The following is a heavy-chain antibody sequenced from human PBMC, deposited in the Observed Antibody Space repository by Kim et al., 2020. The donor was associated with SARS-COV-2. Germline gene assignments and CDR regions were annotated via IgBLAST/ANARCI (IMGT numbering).Heavy chain of an antibody. CDR2: ISGYNGNA. D-gene: IGHD2-8*01. Sequence: ASVKVSCKTSGYTFTNYGFNWVRQAPGQGLEWMGWISGYNGNAKYAQKFQGRVTMTTDTSTSTAYMELRSLRSDDTAVYYCARLYCTTTICYHGGDYWGQGTLVTVSS. CDR3: ARLYCTTTICYHGGDY. CDR1: GYTFTNYG. V-gene: IGHV1-18*01. J-gene: IGHJ4*02.